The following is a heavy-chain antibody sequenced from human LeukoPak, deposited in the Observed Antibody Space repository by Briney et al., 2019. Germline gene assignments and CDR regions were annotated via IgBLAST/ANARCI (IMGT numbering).Heavy chain of an antibody. D-gene: IGHD6-13*01. CDR3: ARGTTGYSSSWFDY. J-gene: IGHJ4*02. V-gene: IGHV4-59*01. Sequence: SETLSLTCTVSGGSISSYYWSWIRQPPGKGLEWIGYIYYSGSTNYNPSLKSRVTISVDTSKNQFSLKLSSVTAVDTAVYYCARGTTGYSSSWFDYWGQGTLVTVTS. CDR1: GGSISSYY. CDR2: IYYSGST.